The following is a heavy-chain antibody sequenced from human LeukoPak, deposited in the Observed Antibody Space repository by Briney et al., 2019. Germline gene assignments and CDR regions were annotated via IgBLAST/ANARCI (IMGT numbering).Heavy chain of an antibody. CDR1: GLTFSTYN. D-gene: IGHD1-26*01. CDR3: ARDVGASAPDAFDI. Sequence: GALRLSCAASGLTFSTYNMNWVRQAPGKGLEWVSSISSSSNYIYYADSVKGRFTISRDNAKNSLYLQMNSLRAEDTDVYYCARDVGASAPDAFDIWGQGTMVTVSS. V-gene: IGHV3-21*01. J-gene: IGHJ3*02. CDR2: ISSSSNYI.